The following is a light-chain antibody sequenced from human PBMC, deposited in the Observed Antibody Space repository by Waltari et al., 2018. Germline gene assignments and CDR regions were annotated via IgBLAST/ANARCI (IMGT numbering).Light chain of an antibody. J-gene: IGKJ1*01. CDR2: DAS. Sequence: EIVLTQSPGTLSLSPGERATLSCRASQSFTRYLAWYQHKPGQAPRLLIYDASTRAAGIADRFSGSGFGTDFTLTIRRLEPEDSAVYYCQHYVRLPVTFGQGTKVEIK. V-gene: IGKV3-20*01. CDR1: QSFTRY. CDR3: QHYVRLPVT.